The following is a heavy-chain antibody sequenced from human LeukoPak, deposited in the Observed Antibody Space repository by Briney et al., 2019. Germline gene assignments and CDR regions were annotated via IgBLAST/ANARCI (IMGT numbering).Heavy chain of an antibody. V-gene: IGHV4-61*08. D-gene: IGHD6-13*01. CDR2: IYYSGST. CDR1: GGSVSSGGYY. J-gene: IGHJ4*02. CDR3: ARAGRRSSSWYTLGKYYFDY. Sequence: SETLSLTCTVSGGSVSSGGYYWSWIRQPPGKGLEWIGYIYYSGSTNYNPSLKSRVTISVDTSKNQFSLKLSSVTAADTAVYYCARAGRRSSSWYTLGKYYFDYWGQGTLVTVSS.